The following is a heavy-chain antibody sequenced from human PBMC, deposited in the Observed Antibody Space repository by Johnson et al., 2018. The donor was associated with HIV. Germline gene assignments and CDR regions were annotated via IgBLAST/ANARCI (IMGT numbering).Heavy chain of an antibody. D-gene: IGHD2-2*01. V-gene: IGHV3-64*01. J-gene: IGHJ3*02. CDR3: ARGGVVHDAFDM. CDR2: INSDGGTT. CDR1: GFTLSLFA. Sequence: VQLVESGGGLVQPGGSLRLSCTASGFTLSLFAMHWVRQAPGKGLEYVSGINSDGGTTEYVNSVKGRFTLSRDNSKNTLYLQLSSLRTEDTAVFYCARGGVVHDAFDMWGQGTMVTVSS.